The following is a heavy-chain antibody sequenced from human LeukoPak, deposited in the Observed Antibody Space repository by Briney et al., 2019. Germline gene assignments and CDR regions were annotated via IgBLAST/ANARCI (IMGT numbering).Heavy chain of an antibody. CDR1: GDSVSSNSAA. D-gene: IGHD6-13*01. CDR2: TYYRSKWYN. Sequence: SQTLSLTCAISGDSVSSNSAAWNWIRQSPSRGLEWLGRTYYRSKWYNDYAVSVKSRITINPDTSKNQFSLQLNSVTPEDTAVYYCARGAWSSSWSGDDAFDIWGQGAMVTVSS. V-gene: IGHV6-1*01. J-gene: IGHJ3*02. CDR3: ARGAWSSSWSGDDAFDI.